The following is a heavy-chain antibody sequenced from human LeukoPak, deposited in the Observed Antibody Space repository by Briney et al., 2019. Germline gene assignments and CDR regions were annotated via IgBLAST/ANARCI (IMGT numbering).Heavy chain of an antibody. CDR2: ISGGGDIT. D-gene: IGHD2-21*02. CDR1: GFSFANHA. V-gene: IGHV3-23*01. CDR3: VREDTPATANY. Sequence: GGSLRLSCAASGFSFANHAMSWVRQTPGKGLEWVSAISGGGDITYYADSVTGRFTISRDNSKDTLFLQMHSLRPGDTAVYYCVREDTPATANYWGQGTLVTISS. J-gene: IGHJ4*02.